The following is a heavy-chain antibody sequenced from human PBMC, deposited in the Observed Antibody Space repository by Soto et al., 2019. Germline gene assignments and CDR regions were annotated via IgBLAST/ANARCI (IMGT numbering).Heavy chain of an antibody. Sequence: GGSLRLSCAASGFTFSNSGMNWVRQAPGKGLEWVSYIGRSSSGTIYYAGSVKGRFTISRDNAKKSLYLQMNGLRAEDTAVYYCARDRDDYYYFDYWGQGTLVTVSS. V-gene: IGHV3-48*01. CDR2: IGRSSSGTI. CDR3: ARDRDDYYYFDY. CDR1: GFTFSNSG. J-gene: IGHJ4*02. D-gene: IGHD4-17*01.